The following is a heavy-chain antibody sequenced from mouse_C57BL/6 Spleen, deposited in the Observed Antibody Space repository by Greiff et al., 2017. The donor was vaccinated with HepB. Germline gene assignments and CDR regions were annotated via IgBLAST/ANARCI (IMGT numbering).Heavy chain of an antibody. J-gene: IGHJ3*01. CDR2: INPGSGGT. D-gene: IGHD2-5*01. CDR3: ARDDYSNPFAY. V-gene: IGHV1-54*01. CDR1: GYAFTNYL. Sequence: QVQLQQSGAELVRPGTSVKVSCKASGYAFTNYLIEWVKQRPGQGLEWIGVINPGSGGTNYNEKFKGKATLTADKSSSTAYMQLSSLTSEDSAVYFCARDDYSNPFAYWGQGTLVTVSA.